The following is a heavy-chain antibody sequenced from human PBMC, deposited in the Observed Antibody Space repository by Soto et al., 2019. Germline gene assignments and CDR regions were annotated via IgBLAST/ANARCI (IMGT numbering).Heavy chain of an antibody. V-gene: IGHV3-74*01. D-gene: IGHD3-22*01. J-gene: IGHJ5*01. CDR1: GFTFSSYW. CDR3: ASLGVNGGYRTDS. Sequence: EVQLVESGGGLVQPGGSLRLSCAASGFTFSSYWMHWVRQAPGKGLVWVSRLNSDGGEISYADSVKGRFTISRDNAKNTLYLEMNILRAEDTAVYFCASLGVNGGYRTDSWGQGTLGTVSS. CDR2: LNSDGGEI.